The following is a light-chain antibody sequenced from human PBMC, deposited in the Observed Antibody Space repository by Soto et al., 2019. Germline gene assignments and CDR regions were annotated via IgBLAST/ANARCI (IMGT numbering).Light chain of an antibody. CDR1: SSDVGGYNY. CDR2: EVS. CDR3: SSYTSSSTLV. J-gene: IGLJ3*02. V-gene: IGLV2-14*01. Sequence: QSALTQPASVSGSPGQSITISCTGTSSDVGGYNYVSWYQQHTGKATKLMIYEVSNRPSGVSNRFSGSKSGNTASLTISGLQAEDEAEYYCSSYTSSSTLVFGGGTNVTVL.